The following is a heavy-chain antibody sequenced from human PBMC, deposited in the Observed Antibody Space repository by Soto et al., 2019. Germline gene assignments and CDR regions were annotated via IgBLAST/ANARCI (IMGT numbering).Heavy chain of an antibody. Sequence: SETLSITCTVSGGSISSGDYYWSWIRQPPGKGLEWIGYIYYSGSTYYNPSLKSRVTISVDTSKNQFSLKLSSVTAADTAVYYCARAPSPASYYYDSSGHYWGQGTLVTVSS. CDR3: ARAPSPASYYYDSSGHY. CDR2: IYYSGST. D-gene: IGHD3-22*01. CDR1: GGSISSGDYY. J-gene: IGHJ4*02. V-gene: IGHV4-30-4*01.